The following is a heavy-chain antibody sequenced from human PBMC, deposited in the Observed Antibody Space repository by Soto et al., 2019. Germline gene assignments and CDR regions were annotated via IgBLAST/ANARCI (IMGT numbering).Heavy chain of an antibody. J-gene: IGHJ4*02. V-gene: IGHV3-33*01. CDR3: ARDCAGYSSGWYQRGGFDY. D-gene: IGHD6-19*01. CDR2: IWYDGSNK. CDR1: GFTFSSYG. Sequence: QVQLVESGRGVVQPGRSLRLSCAASGFTFSSYGMHWVRQAPGKGLEWVAVIWYDGSNKYYAASVKGRFTISRDHSKNTLYLQMNSLRAEDTAVYYCARDCAGYSSGWYQRGGFDYWGQGTLVTVSS.